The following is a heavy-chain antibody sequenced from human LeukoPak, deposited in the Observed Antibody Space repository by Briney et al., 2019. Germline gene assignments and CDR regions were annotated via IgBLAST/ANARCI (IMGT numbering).Heavy chain of an antibody. J-gene: IGHJ4*02. CDR3: ARQALPGDLDY. Sequence: PSETLSLTCTVSGGSISSSSYYWGWIRQPPGKGLEWIGSIYYSGSTYYNPSLKSRVTISVDTSKNQFSLKLSSVTAADTAVYYRARQALPGDLDYWGQGTLVTVSS. D-gene: IGHD7-27*01. V-gene: IGHV4-39*01. CDR1: GGSISSSSYY. CDR2: IYYSGST.